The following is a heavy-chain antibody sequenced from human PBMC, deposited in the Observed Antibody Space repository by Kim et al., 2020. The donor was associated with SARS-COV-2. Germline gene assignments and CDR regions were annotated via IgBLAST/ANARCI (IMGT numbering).Heavy chain of an antibody. CDR2: ISSSGSTI. D-gene: IGHD3-22*01. J-gene: IGHJ3*02. Sequence: GGSLRLSCAASGFTFSSYEMNWVRQAPGKGLEWVSYISSSGSTIYYADSVKGRFTISRDNAKNSLYLQMNSLRAEDTAVYYCARDRYDSSIIWGQGTMVTVSS. V-gene: IGHV3-48*03. CDR1: GFTFSSYE. CDR3: ARDRYDSSII.